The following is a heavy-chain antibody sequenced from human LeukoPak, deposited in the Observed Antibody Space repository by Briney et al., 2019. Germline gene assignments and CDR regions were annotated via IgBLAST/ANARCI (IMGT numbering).Heavy chain of an antibody. D-gene: IGHD6-19*01. CDR3: AKSLGQWPFSTPPFDY. V-gene: IGHV3-23*01. Sequence: GGSLRLSCAASGFTFSSYAMSWVRQAPGRGLEWVSAISDSGGSTYYADSVKGRFSISRDNSKNAMYPQMNRLSAQDTAVYYCAKSLGQWPFSTPPFDYWGKGTLVTVSS. J-gene: IGHJ4*02. CDR1: GFTFSSYA. CDR2: ISDSGGST.